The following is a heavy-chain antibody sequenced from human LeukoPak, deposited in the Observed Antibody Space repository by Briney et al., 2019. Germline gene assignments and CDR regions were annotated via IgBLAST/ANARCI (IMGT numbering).Heavy chain of an antibody. CDR1: GFTFSSYS. Sequence: EPGGSLRLSCAASGFTFSSYSMNWVRQAPGKGLEWVSSISSSSSYIYYADSVKGRFTISRDNAKNSLYLQMNSLRAEDTAVYYCARDHDLGHQLPKKYNWFDPWGQGTLVTVSS. V-gene: IGHV3-21*01. CDR2: ISSSSSYI. CDR3: ARDHDLGHQLPKKYNWFDP. D-gene: IGHD2-2*01. J-gene: IGHJ5*02.